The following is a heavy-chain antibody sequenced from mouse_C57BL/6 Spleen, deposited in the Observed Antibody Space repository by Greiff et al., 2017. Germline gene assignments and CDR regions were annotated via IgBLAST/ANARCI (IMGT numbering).Heavy chain of an antibody. D-gene: IGHD2-13*01. CDR2: INYDGSTT. CDR3: ARVGEGSWFAY. Sequence: DVMLVESEGGLVQPGSSMRLSCTASGFTFSDYYMAWVRQVPEKGLDWVANINYDGSTTYYLDSLKSRFIIARDNEKNILYLQISRLKSKDTATYDCARVGEGSWFAYWGQGTLVTVPA. V-gene: IGHV5-16*01. CDR1: GFTFSDYY. J-gene: IGHJ3*01.